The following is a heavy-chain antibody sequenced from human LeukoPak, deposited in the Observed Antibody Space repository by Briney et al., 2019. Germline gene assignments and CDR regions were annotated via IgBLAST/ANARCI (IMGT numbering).Heavy chain of an antibody. CDR2: IYPGDSDT. D-gene: IGHD6-25*01. J-gene: IGHJ6*02. CDR1: GYSVTSYW. V-gene: IGHV5-51*01. CDR3: ARLGQGGSRHYYYGMDV. Sequence: GESLKISCKGSGYSVTSYWIGRVRQMPGKGLEWMGIIYPGDSDTRYSPSFQGQVTISADKSISTAYLQWSSLKASDTAMYYCARLGQGGSRHYYYGMDVWGQGTTVTVSS.